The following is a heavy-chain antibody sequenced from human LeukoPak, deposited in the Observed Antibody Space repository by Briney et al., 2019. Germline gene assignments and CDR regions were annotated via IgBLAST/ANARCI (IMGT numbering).Heavy chain of an antibody. CDR1: GGSFSDYS. J-gene: IGHJ4*02. V-gene: IGHV4-34*01. D-gene: IGHD5-18*01. Sequence: SETLSLTCAVYGGSFSDYSWNWIRQPPGKGLEWIGEINHFGSTNYNPSLKSRVTISGDTSKKQFSLKVNSVTAADTAVYYCARGHVDTAMVNFDYWGQGTLVTVSS. CDR2: INHFGST. CDR3: ARGHVDTAMVNFDY.